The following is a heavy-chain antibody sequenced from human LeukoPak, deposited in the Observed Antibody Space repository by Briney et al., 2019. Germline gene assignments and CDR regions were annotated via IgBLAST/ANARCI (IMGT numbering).Heavy chain of an antibody. CDR2: INPNSGGT. CDR1: GYTFTGYY. CDR3: ARVLGYNSNYYFDY. D-gene: IGHD4-11*01. V-gene: IGHV1-2*02. Sequence: ASVKVSCKASGYTFTGYYMHWVRQAPGQGLEWMGWINPNSGGTNYAQKFQGRVTMTRDTSTSTVYMELSSLRSEDTAVYYCARVLGYNSNYYFDYWGQGTLVTVSS. J-gene: IGHJ4*02.